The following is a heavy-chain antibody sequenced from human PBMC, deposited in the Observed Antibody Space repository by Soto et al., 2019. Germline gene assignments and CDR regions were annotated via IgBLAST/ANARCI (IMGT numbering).Heavy chain of an antibody. J-gene: IGHJ6*02. CDR3: AKVLGDYYYHYGMVF. CDR1: GFTVSSNY. V-gene: IGHV3-53*01. Sequence: PGGSLRLSCAASGFTVSSNYMSWVRQAPGKGLEWVSVIYSGGSTYYADSVKGRFTISRDNSKNSLYLQMNSLRTEDTALYYCAKVLGDYYYHYGMVFWGPGTTVTLSS. CDR2: IYSGGST.